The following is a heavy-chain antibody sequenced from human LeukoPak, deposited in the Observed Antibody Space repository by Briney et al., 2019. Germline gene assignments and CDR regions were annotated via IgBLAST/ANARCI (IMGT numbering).Heavy chain of an antibody. Sequence: GGSLRLSCAASGFTFTNYNMIWVRQAPGKGLECISYISTSSSAIHYADSVKGRFTTSRDNAKKSLYLQMNSLRAEDTAVYYCARVWDDYSEQDYWGQGTLVTVSS. CDR3: ARVWDDYSEQDY. CDR1: GFTFTNYN. V-gene: IGHV3-48*01. J-gene: IGHJ4*02. D-gene: IGHD3-16*01. CDR2: ISTSSSAI.